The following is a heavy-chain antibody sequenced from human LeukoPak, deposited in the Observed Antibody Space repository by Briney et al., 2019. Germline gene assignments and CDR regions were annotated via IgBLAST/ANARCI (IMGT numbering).Heavy chain of an antibody. J-gene: IGHJ4*02. CDR3: ARVGSGSYFEDYYFDY. Sequence: GGSLRLSCAASGFTVSSNYMSWVRQAPGKGLEWVSVIYSGGSTYYADSVKGRFTISRDNSKNTLYLQMNSLRAEDTAVYYCARVGSGSYFEDYYFDYWGQGTLVTVSS. D-gene: IGHD1-26*01. CDR1: GFTVSSNY. V-gene: IGHV3-53*01. CDR2: IYSGGST.